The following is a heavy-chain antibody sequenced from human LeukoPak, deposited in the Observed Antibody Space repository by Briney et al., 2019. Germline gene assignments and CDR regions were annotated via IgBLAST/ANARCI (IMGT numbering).Heavy chain of an antibody. V-gene: IGHV3-49*04. J-gene: IGHJ4*02. CDR1: GFTFSSYS. Sequence: GGSLRLSCAVSGFTFSSYSMNWVRQAPGKGLEWVAFIRSKAYGGTTEYAASVKGRFTISRDDSKSIAYLQMNSLKTEDTAVYYCTRGGYYDSSGYPYFDYWGQGTLVTVSS. D-gene: IGHD3-22*01. CDR2: IRSKAYGGTT. CDR3: TRGGYYDSSGYPYFDY.